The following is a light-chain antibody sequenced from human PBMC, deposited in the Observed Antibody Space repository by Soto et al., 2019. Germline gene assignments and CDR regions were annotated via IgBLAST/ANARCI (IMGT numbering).Light chain of an antibody. CDR3: SSKTASSTYV. Sequence: QSALTQPASVSGSPGQSITISCTGTSSDVGGYNYVSWYQQHPGKAPKLIIYEVSYRPSGVSNRFSGSKSGNTASLTISGLKAEDEADYYCSSKTASSTYVFGTGTKLTVL. V-gene: IGLV2-14*01. CDR2: EVS. J-gene: IGLJ1*01. CDR1: SSDVGGYNY.